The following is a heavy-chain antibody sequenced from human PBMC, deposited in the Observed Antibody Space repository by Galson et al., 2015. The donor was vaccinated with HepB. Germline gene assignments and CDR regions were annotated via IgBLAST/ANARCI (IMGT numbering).Heavy chain of an antibody. CDR1: GFTFSSYE. J-gene: IGHJ3*02. V-gene: IGHV3-48*03. CDR3: ARSAYCAGDCYQVGAFDI. D-gene: IGHD2-21*02. Sequence: SLRLSCAASGFTFSSYEMNWVRQAPGKGLEWVSYMSSSGSIIYYADSVKGRVTISRDNAKNSLYLQMKSLRVEDTAVYYCARSAYCAGDCYQVGAFDIWGQGTMVTVSS. CDR2: MSSSGSII.